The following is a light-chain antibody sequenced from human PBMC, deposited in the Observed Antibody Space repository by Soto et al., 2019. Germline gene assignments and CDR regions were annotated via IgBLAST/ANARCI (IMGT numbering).Light chain of an antibody. Sequence: EIVLTQSPGTLSLSPGERATLSCRASQSVRSNYLAWYQQKPGQAPRLLIYGASSRATGIPDRFSGSGSGRDFTLTISRLEPEDFAVYYCQQYGSSLWTFGQGTKVDIK. V-gene: IGKV3-20*01. J-gene: IGKJ1*01. CDR2: GAS. CDR3: QQYGSSLWT. CDR1: QSVRSNY.